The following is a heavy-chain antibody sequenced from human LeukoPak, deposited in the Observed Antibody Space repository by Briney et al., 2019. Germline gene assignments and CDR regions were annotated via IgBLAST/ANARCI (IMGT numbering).Heavy chain of an antibody. CDR2: ISSSSDYI. D-gene: IGHD2-15*01. CDR1: GFTFSSYS. Sequence: GGSLRLSCAAPGFTFSSYSMNWVRQAPGKGLEWVSSISSSSDYIYYADSMKGRFTISRDNAKNSLYLQMNSLRAEDTAVYYCANTYCSGGSCYWAFDYWGQGTLVTVSS. J-gene: IGHJ4*02. V-gene: IGHV3-21*01. CDR3: ANTYCSGGSCYWAFDY.